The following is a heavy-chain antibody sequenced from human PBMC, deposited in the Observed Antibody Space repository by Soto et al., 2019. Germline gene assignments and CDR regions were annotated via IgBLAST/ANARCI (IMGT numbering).Heavy chain of an antibody. CDR3: ARVVDYYDSSGYRP. Sequence: SVQVSCKASGGTFSSYAISWVRQAPGQGLEWMGGIIPIFGTANYAQKFQGRVTITADKSTSTAYMELSSLRSEDTAVYYCARVVDYYDSSGYRPWGQGTLVTVSS. J-gene: IGHJ5*02. V-gene: IGHV1-69*06. CDR2: IIPIFGTA. CDR1: GGTFSSYA. D-gene: IGHD3-22*01.